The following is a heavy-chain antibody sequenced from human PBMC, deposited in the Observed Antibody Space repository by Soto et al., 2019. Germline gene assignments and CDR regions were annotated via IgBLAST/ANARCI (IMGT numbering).Heavy chain of an antibody. V-gene: IGHV3-33*01. J-gene: IGHJ4*02. CDR3: ARSSVAGTFFDY. D-gene: IGHD6-19*01. CDR2: IWYDGSNK. Sequence: GGSLRLSCAASGFTFSSYGMHWVRQAPGKGLEWVAVIWYDGSNKYYTDSVKGRFTISRDNSKNTLYLQMNSLRAEDTAVYYCARSSVAGTFFDYWGQGTLVTVSS. CDR1: GFTFSSYG.